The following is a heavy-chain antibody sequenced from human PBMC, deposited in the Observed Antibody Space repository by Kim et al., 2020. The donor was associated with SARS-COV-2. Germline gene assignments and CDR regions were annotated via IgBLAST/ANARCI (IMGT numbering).Heavy chain of an antibody. CDR1: GGSFSGYY. Sequence: SETLSLTCAVYGGSFSGYYWSWIRQPPGKGLEWIGEINHSGSTNYNPSLKSRVTISVDTSKNQFSLKLSSVTAADTAVYYCARDRRYYYDSSGWDYWGQGTLVTVSS. V-gene: IGHV4-34*01. CDR2: INHSGST. J-gene: IGHJ4*02. CDR3: ARDRRYYYDSSGWDY. D-gene: IGHD3-22*01.